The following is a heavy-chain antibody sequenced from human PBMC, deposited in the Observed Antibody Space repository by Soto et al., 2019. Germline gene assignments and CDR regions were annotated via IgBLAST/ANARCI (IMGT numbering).Heavy chain of an antibody. CDR2: SRDKAQGYSI. J-gene: IGHJ4*02. V-gene: IGHV3-72*01. CDR3: ARLRVFSYAD. CDR1: GFTLSDHY. Sequence: PGGSLRLSCAGSGFTLSDHYIDWVRQAPGKGLEWVGRSRDKAQGYSITYAASVKGRFTTSRDESKNSVYLQMNSLKTEDTAVYYCARLRVFSYADWGQGALVTVSS. D-gene: IGHD3-10*01.